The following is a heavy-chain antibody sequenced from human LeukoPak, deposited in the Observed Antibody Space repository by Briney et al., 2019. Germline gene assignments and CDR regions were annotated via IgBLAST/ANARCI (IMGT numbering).Heavy chain of an antibody. CDR3: AKERYCSSTSCYTGHYFDY. CDR1: GFTFSSYA. D-gene: IGHD2-2*02. J-gene: IGHJ4*02. V-gene: IGHV3-23*01. Sequence: PGGSLRLSCAASGFTFSSYAMSWVRQAPGKGLEWVSAISGSGGSTYYADSVKGRFTISRDNSKNTLYLQMNSLRAEDTAVYYCAKERYCSSTSCYTGHYFDYWGQGTLVTVSS. CDR2: ISGSGGST.